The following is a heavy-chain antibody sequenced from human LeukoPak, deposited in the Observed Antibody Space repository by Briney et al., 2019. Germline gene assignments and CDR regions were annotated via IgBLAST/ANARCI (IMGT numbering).Heavy chain of an antibody. J-gene: IGHJ4*02. CDR3: ARDWGGLTYYYDSSGADY. Sequence: GGSLRLSCAASGFTFSSYSMNWVRQAPGKGLEWVSYISSSSSTIYYADSVKGRFTISRDNAKNSLYLQMNSLRAEDTAVYYCARDWGGLTYYYDSSGADYWGKGTLVTVSS. CDR1: GFTFSSYS. D-gene: IGHD3-22*01. V-gene: IGHV3-48*01. CDR2: ISSSSSTI.